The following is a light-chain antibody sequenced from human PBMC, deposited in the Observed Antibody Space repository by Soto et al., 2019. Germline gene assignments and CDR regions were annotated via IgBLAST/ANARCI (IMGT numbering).Light chain of an antibody. V-gene: IGKV1-27*01. CDR3: QKYNSAPWT. CDR1: QVISNY. CDR2: AAS. J-gene: IGKJ1*01. Sequence: DIQMTQSPSSLSASVGDRVTITCRASQVISNYLAWYQQKPGKVPRLLIFAASTLQSGAPSRFRGAGSETDFTLTINGLQPEDVATYYCQKYNSAPWTFGQGTKVEIK.